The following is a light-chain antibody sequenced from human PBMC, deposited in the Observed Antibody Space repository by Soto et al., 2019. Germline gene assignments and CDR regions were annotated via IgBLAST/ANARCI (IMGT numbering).Light chain of an antibody. V-gene: IGKV3-20*01. Sequence: IVLTQSPGTLSLSPGERATLSCRTSQSVSSSYLAWYQQKPGQAPRLLTYGASSRATGIPDRFSGSGSRTDFTLTISRLEPEDYAVYYCQQYGRSMYTFGQGTKLEIK. CDR3: QQYGRSMYT. J-gene: IGKJ2*01. CDR2: GAS. CDR1: QSVSSSY.